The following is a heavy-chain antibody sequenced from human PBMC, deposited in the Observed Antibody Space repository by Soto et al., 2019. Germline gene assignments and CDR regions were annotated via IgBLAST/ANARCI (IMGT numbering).Heavy chain of an antibody. D-gene: IGHD6-13*01. CDR3: ARDVYSSSWYFDY. CDR2: INSDGSST. Sequence: GGSLRLSCAASGFTFSSYWMHWVRQAPGKGLVWVSRINSDGSSTSYADSAKGRFTISRDNAKNTLYLQMNSLRAEDTAVYYCARDVYSSSWYFDYWGQGTLVTVSS. V-gene: IGHV3-74*01. J-gene: IGHJ4*02. CDR1: GFTFSSYW.